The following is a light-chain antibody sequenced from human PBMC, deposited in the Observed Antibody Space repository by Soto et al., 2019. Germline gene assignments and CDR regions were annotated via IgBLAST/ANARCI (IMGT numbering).Light chain of an antibody. CDR3: QQYERPPFA. J-gene: IGKJ2*01. V-gene: IGKV3-20*01. Sequence: EIVLTQSPGTLSLSPGDRATLSCRASQRVSNSYIAWYQQKPGQAPRLLIYDASTRAAGVPDRVTGGGSGTDFTLTISALEPEDFALYFCQQYERPPFAFGQGTRLEI. CDR2: DAS. CDR1: QRVSNSY.